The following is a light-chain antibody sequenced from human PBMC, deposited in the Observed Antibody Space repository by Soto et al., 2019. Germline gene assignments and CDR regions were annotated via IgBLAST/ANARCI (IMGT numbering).Light chain of an antibody. CDR2: GAS. V-gene: IGKV3-15*01. J-gene: IGKJ4*01. Sequence: EIVMTQSPATLSVSPGERVTLSCRASQSVGRSLAWYQQKAGQAPRLLIYGASTRATGTPVRFSGSGSGTEFSLTISSLQSEDFVVYYCQQYEKWPLTFGGGNKVEI. CDR1: QSVGRS. CDR3: QQYEKWPLT.